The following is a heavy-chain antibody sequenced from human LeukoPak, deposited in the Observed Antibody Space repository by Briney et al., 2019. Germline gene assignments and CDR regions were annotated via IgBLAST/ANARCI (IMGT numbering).Heavy chain of an antibody. CDR1: GFTFSSYS. Sequence: PGGSLRLSCAASGFTFSSYSMNGVRQAPGKGLEWVSSISSSSSYIYYTDSVKGRFTISRDNAKNSLYLQMNSLRAEDTAVYYCARDGYRAPAYYGMDVWGQGTTVTVSS. D-gene: IGHD5-12*01. J-gene: IGHJ6*02. CDR2: ISSSSSYI. V-gene: IGHV3-21*01. CDR3: ARDGYRAPAYYGMDV.